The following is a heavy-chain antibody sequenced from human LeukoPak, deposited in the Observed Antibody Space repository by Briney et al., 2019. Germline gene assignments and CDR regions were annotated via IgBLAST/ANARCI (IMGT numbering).Heavy chain of an antibody. V-gene: IGHV1-69*05. J-gene: IGHJ4*02. CDR1: GGTFSSYA. D-gene: IGHD6-13*01. CDR2: IIPIFGTA. Sequence: ASVKVSCKASGGTFSSYAISWVRQAPGQGLEWMVGIIPIFGTANYAQKFQGRVTMTRDTSASTVYMELSSLRSEDTAVYYCARSRAADYWGQGTLVTVSS. CDR3: ARSRAADY.